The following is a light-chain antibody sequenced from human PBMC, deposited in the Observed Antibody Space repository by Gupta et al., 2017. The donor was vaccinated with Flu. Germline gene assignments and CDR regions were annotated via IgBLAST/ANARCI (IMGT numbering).Light chain of an antibody. CDR3: HQYSSYPIT. V-gene: IGKV1-5*03. CDR1: SSISIW. J-gene: IGKJ5*01. Sequence: HSTLSAPVGGRVTITCRASSSISIWLAWYQHKPGKGPKLLVYFASTLHAGVSSRFSGSGSGTEFTLTISRLQPDDAATYFCHQYSSYPITFGQGTRLEIK. CDR2: FAS.